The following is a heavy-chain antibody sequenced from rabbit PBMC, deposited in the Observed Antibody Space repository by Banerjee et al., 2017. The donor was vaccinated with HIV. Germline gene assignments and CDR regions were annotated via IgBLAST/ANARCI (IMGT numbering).Heavy chain of an antibody. CDR1: GFSFSGDSY. CDR2: IAGSGSGFT. V-gene: IGHV1S40*01. CDR3: ARDAGTSFSTYGMDL. J-gene: IGHJ6*01. Sequence: QSLEESGGGLVQPEGSLTLTCKASGFSFSGDSYMCWVRQAPGKGLEWISCIAGSGSGFTYSATWATGRFTISKTSSTTVTLQMTSLTAADTATYFCARDAGTSFSTYGMDLRGPGTLVTVS. D-gene: IGHD8-1*01.